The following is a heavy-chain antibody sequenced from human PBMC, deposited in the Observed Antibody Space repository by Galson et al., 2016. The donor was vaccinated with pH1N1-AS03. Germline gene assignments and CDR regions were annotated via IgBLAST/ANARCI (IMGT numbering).Heavy chain of an antibody. CDR3: ARDPSSGSYYERDY. CDR2: IYSDGST. J-gene: IGHJ4*02. CDR1: GFTVSVNY. V-gene: IGHV3-66*02. D-gene: IGHD1-26*01. Sequence: SLRLSCAASGFTVSVNYMNWVRQAPGKGLEWVSVIYSDGSTYYADSVKGRFTISRDKSKNTLYLQMSSLRTEDTAVYYCARDPSSGSYYERDYWGQGTLVAVPS.